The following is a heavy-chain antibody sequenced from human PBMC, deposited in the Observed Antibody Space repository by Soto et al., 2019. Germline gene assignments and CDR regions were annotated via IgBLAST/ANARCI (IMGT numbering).Heavy chain of an antibody. D-gene: IGHD2-21*02. CDR1: GGSVSSGSYY. Sequence: QVQLQESGPGLVKPSETLSLTCTVSGGSVSSGSYYWSWIRQPPGKGLEWIGYIYYSGSTNYNPSLKSRVTISVDTSKNQFSLKLSSVTAADTAVYYCARETRGAASTVVTAIDYWGQGTLVTVSS. CDR3: ARETRGAASTVVTAIDY. J-gene: IGHJ4*02. CDR2: IYYSGST. V-gene: IGHV4-61*01.